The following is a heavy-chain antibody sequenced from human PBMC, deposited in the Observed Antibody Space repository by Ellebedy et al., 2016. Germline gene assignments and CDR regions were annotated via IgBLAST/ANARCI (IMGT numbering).Heavy chain of an antibody. J-gene: IGHJ4*02. CDR3: ARGTGSSSSADY. Sequence: SVKVSCXASGGTFSSYAISWVRQAPGQGLEWMGRIIPILGIANYAQKFQGRVTITADKSTSTAYMELSSLRSEDTAVYYCARGTGSSSSADYWGQGTLVTVSS. V-gene: IGHV1-69*04. CDR1: GGTFSSYA. D-gene: IGHD6-6*01. CDR2: IIPILGIA.